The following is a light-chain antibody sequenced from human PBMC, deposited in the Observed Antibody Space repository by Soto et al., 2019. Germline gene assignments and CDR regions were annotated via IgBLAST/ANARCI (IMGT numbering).Light chain of an antibody. CDR2: GAS. J-gene: IGKJ1*01. Sequence: EIVLTQSPGTLSLSPGERATLSCRASQSVSSNYLAWYQQKPGQAPRVLIYGASSRVTGIPDRFSGSGSGTDFTRTISRLEPEDFAVYYCQHYVSSPWTFGQGTKVEIK. CDR3: QHYVSSPWT. V-gene: IGKV3-20*01. CDR1: QSVSSNY.